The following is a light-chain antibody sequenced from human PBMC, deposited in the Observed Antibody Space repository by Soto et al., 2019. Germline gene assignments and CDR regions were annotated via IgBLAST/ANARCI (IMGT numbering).Light chain of an antibody. V-gene: IGKV3-20*01. J-gene: IGKJ1*01. CDR2: GAS. Sequence: EIVMTQSPATVSVSPGERVTLSCRASQSVRSNLAWYQQKPGQAPRLLIYGASSRATGIPDRFSGSGSGTDFTLTISRLEPEDFAVYYCQQYGSSPRTFGQGTKVDIK. CDR3: QQYGSSPRT. CDR1: QSVRSN.